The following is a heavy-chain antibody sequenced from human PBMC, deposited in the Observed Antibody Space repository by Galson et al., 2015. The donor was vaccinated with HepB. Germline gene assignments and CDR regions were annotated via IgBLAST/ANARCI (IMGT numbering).Heavy chain of an antibody. J-gene: IGHJ5*02. V-gene: IGHV1-8*01. Sequence: SVKVSCKASGYTFTSYDINWVRQATGQGLEWMGWMNPNSGNTGYAQKFQGRVTMTRNTSISTAYMELSSLRSEDTAVYYCARGHCSSTSCYSDWFDPWGQGTLVTVSS. CDR3: ARGHCSSTSCYSDWFDP. D-gene: IGHD2-2*01. CDR2: MNPNSGNT. CDR1: GYTFTSYD.